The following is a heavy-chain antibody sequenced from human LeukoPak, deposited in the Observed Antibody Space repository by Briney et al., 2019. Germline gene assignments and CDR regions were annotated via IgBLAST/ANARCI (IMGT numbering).Heavy chain of an antibody. V-gene: IGHV1-8*01. CDR2: MNPNSGNT. J-gene: IGHJ6*03. Sequence: ASVKVSCKASGYTFTSYDINWVREATGQGLEWMAWMNPNSGNTGYAQKFQGRVTMTRNTSISTAYMELSSLRSEDTAVYYCARHGEIAAAGYYYYMDVWGKGTTVTVSS. CDR1: GYTFTSYD. CDR3: ARHGEIAAAGYYYYMDV. D-gene: IGHD6-13*01.